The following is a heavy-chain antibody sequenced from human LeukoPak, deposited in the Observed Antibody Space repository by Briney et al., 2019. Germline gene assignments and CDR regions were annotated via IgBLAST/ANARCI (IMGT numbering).Heavy chain of an antibody. CDR1: GGPISSSSYY. Sequence: SETLSLTCTVSGGPISSSSYYWGWIRQPPGKGLEWIGSTYYSGSTYYNPSLKSRVTISVDTSKNQFSLKLSSVTAADTAVYYCARLDDYGDRRGGNYWGQGTLVTVSS. V-gene: IGHV4-39*01. CDR2: TYYSGST. CDR3: ARLDDYGDRRGGNY. J-gene: IGHJ4*02. D-gene: IGHD4-17*01.